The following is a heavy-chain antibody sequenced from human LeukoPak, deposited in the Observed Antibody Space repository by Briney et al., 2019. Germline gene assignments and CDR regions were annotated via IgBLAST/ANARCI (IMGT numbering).Heavy chain of an antibody. Sequence: ASVKVSCKASGYTFTGYYMHWERQAPGQGLEWMGWINPNSGGTNYAQKFQGRVTMTRDTSISTAYMELSRLRSDDTAVYYCAREHCSSTSCYYYYGMDVWGQGTTVTVSS. D-gene: IGHD2-2*01. V-gene: IGHV1-2*02. CDR2: INPNSGGT. CDR1: GYTFTGYY. CDR3: AREHCSSTSCYYYYGMDV. J-gene: IGHJ6*02.